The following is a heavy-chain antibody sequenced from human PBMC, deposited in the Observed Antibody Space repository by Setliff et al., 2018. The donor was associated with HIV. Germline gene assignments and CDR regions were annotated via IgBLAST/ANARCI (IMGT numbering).Heavy chain of an antibody. V-gene: IGHV4-38-2*01. D-gene: IGHD3-10*02. CDR2: IYDGGTT. J-gene: IGHJ4*02. CDR3: VRRDVPFLFGQFDS. CDR1: GYSINNIHY. Sequence: KPSETLSLTCDVSGYSINNIHYWGWIRQPPGKGLECLGNIYDGGTTYHNQSLKGRVTISIDTSKAQFSLKLISVTAADTAVYYCVRRDVPFLFGQFDSWGQGILVTVSS.